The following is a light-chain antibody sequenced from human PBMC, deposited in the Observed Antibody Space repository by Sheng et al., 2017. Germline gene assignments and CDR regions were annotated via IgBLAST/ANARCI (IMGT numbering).Light chain of an antibody. Sequence: QSVLTQPPSVSAAPGQKVTISCSGSSSNIGNNYVSWYQHLPGTAPKLLIYETNKRPSGIPDRFSGSKSDTSATLGITGLQTGDGADYYCGTWDSTLSAMIFGGGTKLTVL. CDR1: SSNIGNNY. CDR2: ETN. J-gene: IGLJ2*01. CDR3: GTWDSTLSAMI. V-gene: IGLV1-51*02.